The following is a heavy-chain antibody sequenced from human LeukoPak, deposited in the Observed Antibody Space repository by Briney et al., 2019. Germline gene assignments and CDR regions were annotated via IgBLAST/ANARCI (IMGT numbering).Heavy chain of an antibody. J-gene: IGHJ4*01. D-gene: IGHD1-26*01. CDR3: ASGRLVGAPDY. CDR1: GFTFSTYW. Sequence: PGGSLRLSCAASGFTFSTYWMHWVRQPPGKGLVWVSRITCDGSGIGYADSVKGRFSTSRDNAKNTLYLQMNSLRAEDTAVYYCASGRLVGAPDYWGQGTMVTVSS. V-gene: IGHV3-74*01. CDR2: ITCDGSGI.